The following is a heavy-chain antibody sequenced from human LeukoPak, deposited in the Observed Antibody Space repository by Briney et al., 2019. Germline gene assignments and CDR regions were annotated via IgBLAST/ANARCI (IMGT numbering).Heavy chain of an antibody. Sequence: PSETLSHTCSVSGGSISSRSHYWGWIRQSPGKGLEWIGTIYYSGTTFYNPSLQSRVSISVDTSRNQFSLRLNSVTAADTAVYYCARRNDYDFWSGNQYYFDYWGQGTLVTVSS. CDR1: GGSISSRSHY. J-gene: IGHJ4*02. D-gene: IGHD3-3*01. V-gene: IGHV4-39*01. CDR2: IYYSGTT. CDR3: ARRNDYDFWSGNQYYFDY.